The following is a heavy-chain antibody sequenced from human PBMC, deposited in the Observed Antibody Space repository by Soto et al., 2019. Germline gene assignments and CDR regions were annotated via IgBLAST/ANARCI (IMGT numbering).Heavy chain of an antibody. CDR2: IYHSGST. Sequence: QVQLQESGPGLVKPSGTLSLTCAVSGGSISSSNWWSWVRQPPGKGLEWIGEIYHSGSTNYNPSLKIRVTISVDKSKNQFSLKLSSVTAADTAVYYCARDPSELLSDDAFDIWGQGTMVTVSS. CDR1: GGSISSSNW. D-gene: IGHD1-26*01. V-gene: IGHV4-4*02. CDR3: ARDPSELLSDDAFDI. J-gene: IGHJ3*02.